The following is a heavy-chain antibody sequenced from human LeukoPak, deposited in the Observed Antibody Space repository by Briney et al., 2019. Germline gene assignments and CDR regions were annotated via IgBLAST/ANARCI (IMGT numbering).Heavy chain of an antibody. V-gene: IGHV3-23*01. Sequence: PGGSLRPSCAASGFTFSSYAMSWVRQAPGKGLEWVSAISGSGGSTYYADSVKGRLTISRDNSKNTLYLQMNSLRAEDTAVYYCAKVPGRYFDWLSGNWFDPWGQGTLVTVSS. J-gene: IGHJ5*02. CDR2: ISGSGGST. CDR3: AKVPGRYFDWLSGNWFDP. D-gene: IGHD3-9*01. CDR1: GFTFSSYA.